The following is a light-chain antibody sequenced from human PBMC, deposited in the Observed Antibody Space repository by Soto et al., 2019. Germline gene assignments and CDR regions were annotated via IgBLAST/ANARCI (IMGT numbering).Light chain of an antibody. CDR2: GAS. J-gene: IGKJ1*01. Sequence: EIVMTQSPATLSVPPGERATLSCRASQSVSNNLAWYQQKPGQAPRLLIYGASTRTTGIPARFSGSGSGTEFTLTISSLQSEDFAVYYCQQYNNSPPWTFGQGTKVEIK. V-gene: IGKV3-15*01. CDR1: QSVSNN. CDR3: QQYNNSPPWT.